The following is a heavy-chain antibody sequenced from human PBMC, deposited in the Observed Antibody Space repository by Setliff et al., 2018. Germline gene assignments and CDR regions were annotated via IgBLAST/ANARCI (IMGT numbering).Heavy chain of an antibody. V-gene: IGHV4-59*01. Sequence: SETLSLTCTVSGGSINNYYWSWVRQPPGKGLEWLGYISYSGETNYNPSLKSRVTMSVDTSENQFSLRLNSVTAADTAVYYCARLWISYESNTYFYPKYFDFWGQGTLVTVSS. J-gene: IGHJ4*02. CDR1: GGSINNYY. CDR3: ARLWISYESNTYFYPKYFDF. D-gene: IGHD3-22*01. CDR2: ISYSGET.